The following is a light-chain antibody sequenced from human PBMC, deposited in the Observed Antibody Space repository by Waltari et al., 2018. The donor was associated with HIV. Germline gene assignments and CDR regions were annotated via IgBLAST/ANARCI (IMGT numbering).Light chain of an antibody. J-gene: IGLJ1*01. Sequence: QSALTQPASLSGSPGQSITISCSGTSTDVGYRDSVSWYQQYPGKVPTLLLYEVTKRPSGASSRFSGSKSGNTVSLTISGLRAEDEADYYCYSYSDTTTSYIFGSGTKVTV. CDR1: STDVGYRDS. CDR2: EVT. V-gene: IGLV2-23*02. CDR3: YSYSDTTTSYI.